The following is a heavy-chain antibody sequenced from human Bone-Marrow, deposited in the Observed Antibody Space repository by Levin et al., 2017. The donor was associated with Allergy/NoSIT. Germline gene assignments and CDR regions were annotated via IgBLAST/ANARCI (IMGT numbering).Heavy chain of an antibody. V-gene: IGHV3-23*01. J-gene: IGHJ6*02. Sequence: SCAASGFTFSSYVMSWVRQAPGKGLEWVSAISGSGGSTYYADSVKGRFTISRDNSKNTLYLQMNSLRAEDTAVYYCAKWHYYGWGFSLGMDVWGQGTTVTVSS. CDR1: GFTFSSYV. D-gene: IGHD3-10*01. CDR3: AKWHYYGWGFSLGMDV. CDR2: ISGSGGST.